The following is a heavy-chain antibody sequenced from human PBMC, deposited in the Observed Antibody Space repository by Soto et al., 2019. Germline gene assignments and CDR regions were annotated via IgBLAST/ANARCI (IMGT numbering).Heavy chain of an antibody. V-gene: IGHV3-30*18. CDR1: GFTFSSYG. J-gene: IGHJ6*02. CDR2: ISYDGSNK. D-gene: IGHD3-9*01. Sequence: QVQLVESGGGVVQPGRSLRLSCAASGFTFSSYGMHWVRQAPGKGLEWVAVISYDGSNKYYADSVKGRFTISRDNSKNTLYLQMNSLRAEDTVVYYCAKGGYYDILTGQTLYGMDVWGQGTTVTVSS. CDR3: AKGGYYDILTGQTLYGMDV.